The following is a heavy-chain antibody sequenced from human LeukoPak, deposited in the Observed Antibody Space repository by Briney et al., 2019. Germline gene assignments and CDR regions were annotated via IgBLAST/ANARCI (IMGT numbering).Heavy chain of an antibody. CDR3: ARSWRYFDL. CDR1: GGSFSGYY. V-gene: IGHV4-34*01. D-gene: IGHD6-13*01. Sequence: SSETLSLTCAVYGGSFSGYYWSWIRQPPGKGLEWIGEINHSGSTNYNPSLKSRVTISVDTSKNQFSLKLSSVTAADTAVYYCARSWRYFDLWGRGTLVTVSS. J-gene: IGHJ2*01. CDR2: INHSGST.